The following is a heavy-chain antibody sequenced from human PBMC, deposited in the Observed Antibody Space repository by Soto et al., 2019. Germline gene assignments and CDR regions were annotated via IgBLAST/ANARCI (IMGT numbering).Heavy chain of an antibody. D-gene: IGHD6-6*01. CDR1: GVYIKTRDYH. J-gene: IGHJ4*02. V-gene: IGHV4-30-4*02. CDR3: VREERIAAPQLDY. Sequence: SEPLSLTYTVSGVYIKTRDYHWSWTRQSPAKGLEWIGYIHNSGTSFYNPSLRGRVTVTLDTSRSQFSLTLASVTAADTAVYYCVREERIAAPQLDYWGQG. CDR2: IHNSGTS.